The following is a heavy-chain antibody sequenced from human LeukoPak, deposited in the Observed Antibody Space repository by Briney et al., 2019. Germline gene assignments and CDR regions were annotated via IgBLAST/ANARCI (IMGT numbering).Heavy chain of an antibody. D-gene: IGHD1-26*01. V-gene: IGHV3-53*01. CDR2: IYSDNT. CDR1: GFTVSTNS. CDR3: ARDLLGSGSYYGGLDY. J-gene: IGHJ4*02. Sequence: GGSLRLSCTVSGFTVSTNSMSWVRQAPGKGLEWVSFIYSDNTHYSDSVKGRFTISRDNSKNTLYLQMNSLRAEDTAVYYCARDLLGSGSYYGGLDYWGQGTLVTVSS.